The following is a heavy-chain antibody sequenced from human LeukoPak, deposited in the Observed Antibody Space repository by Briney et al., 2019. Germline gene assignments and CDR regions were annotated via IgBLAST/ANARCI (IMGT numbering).Heavy chain of an antibody. V-gene: IGHV3-23*01. CDR1: GFTVSSTY. Sequence: GGSLRLSCAASGFTVSSTYMSWVRQAPGKGLEWVSAISGSGSSTYYADSVKGRFTISRDNSKNTLYLQMNSLRAEDTAVYYCARDSKRGYSYGVVDYWGQGTLVTVSS. J-gene: IGHJ4*02. CDR2: ISGSGSST. CDR3: ARDSKRGYSYGVVDY. D-gene: IGHD5-18*01.